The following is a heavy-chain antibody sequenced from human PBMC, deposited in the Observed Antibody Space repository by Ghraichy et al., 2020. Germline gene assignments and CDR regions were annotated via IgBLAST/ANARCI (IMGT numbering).Heavy chain of an antibody. V-gene: IGHV4-59*01. J-gene: IGHJ6*02. CDR3: AGGGDIVVETHYYGMDV. D-gene: IGHD2-2*01. CDR2: IYYSGST. Sequence: SQTLSLTCTVSGGSISSYYWSWIRQPPGKGLEWIGYIYYSGSTNYNPSLKSRVTISVDTSKNQFSLKLSSVTAADTAVYYCAGGGDIVVETHYYGMDVWGQGTTVTVSS. CDR1: GGSISSYY.